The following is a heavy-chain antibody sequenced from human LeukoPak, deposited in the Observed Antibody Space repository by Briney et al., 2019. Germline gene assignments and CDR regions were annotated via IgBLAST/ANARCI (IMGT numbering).Heavy chain of an antibody. D-gene: IGHD3-9*01. V-gene: IGHV1-8*01. J-gene: IGHJ4*02. Sequence: ASVKVSCKASGYTFTSYDINWVRQATGQGLEWMGWMNPNSGNAGYAQKFQGRVTMTEDTSTDTAYMELSSLRSEDTAVYYCATGSPSSYPILRYFDWLLNWGQGTLVTVSS. CDR2: MNPNSGNA. CDR3: ATGSPSSYPILRYFDWLLN. CDR1: GYTFTSYD.